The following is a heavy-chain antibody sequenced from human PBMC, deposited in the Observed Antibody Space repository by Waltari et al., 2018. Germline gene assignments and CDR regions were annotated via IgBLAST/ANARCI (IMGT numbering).Heavy chain of an antibody. D-gene: IGHD1-26*01. V-gene: IGHV3-7*01. CDR2: IKQDGSEK. Sequence: EVQLVESGGGLVQPGGSLRLSCAASGFTFSSYSMNWVRQAPGKGLEWVANIKQDGSEKYYVDSVKGRFTIARDNAKNSLYLQMNSLRAEDTAVYYCARVNPPLLLRRYYYYGMDVWGQGTTVTVSS. J-gene: IGHJ6*02. CDR3: ARVNPPLLLRRYYYYGMDV. CDR1: GFTFSSYS.